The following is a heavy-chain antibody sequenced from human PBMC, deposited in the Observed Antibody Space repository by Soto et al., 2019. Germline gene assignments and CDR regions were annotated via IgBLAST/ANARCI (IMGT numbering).Heavy chain of an antibody. CDR1: GFSFTTAGVA. J-gene: IGHJ4*02. Sequence: QITLQESGPTLVKPTQTLSLACTCSGFSFTTAGVAVGWIRQTPGGALEWLTLIYYNDDRRFSPSLKTRLTITGDTSKNQVVLSLINVDPGDTATYFCAHSDGGYEIIYFDFWGQAIPVTVSS. CDR3: AHSDGGYEIIYFDF. V-gene: IGHV2-5*01. D-gene: IGHD5-12*01. CDR2: IYYNDDR.